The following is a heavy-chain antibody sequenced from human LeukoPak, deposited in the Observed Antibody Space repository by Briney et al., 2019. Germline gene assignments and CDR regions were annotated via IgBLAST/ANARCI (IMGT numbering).Heavy chain of an antibody. CDR2: ISWNSGSI. CDR3: ASSAATGY. V-gene: IGHV3-9*01. J-gene: IGHJ4*02. Sequence: GRSLRLSCAASGFTFDDYAMHWVRQAPGKGLEWVSGISWNSGSIGYADSVKGRFTISRDNAKNSLYLQMNSLRAEDTAVYYCASSAATGYWGQGTLVTVSS. D-gene: IGHD2-15*01. CDR1: GFTFDDYA.